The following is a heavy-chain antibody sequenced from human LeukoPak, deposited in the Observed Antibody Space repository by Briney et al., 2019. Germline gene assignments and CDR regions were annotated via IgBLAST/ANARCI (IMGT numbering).Heavy chain of an antibody. J-gene: IGHJ4*02. D-gene: IGHD5-18*01. CDR1: GFTFSDYA. CDR3: ASSQLWFVIDY. Sequence: GGSLRLSCAASGFTFSDYAMHWVRQAPGKGLEWVSVIYSGGSTYYADSVKGRFTISRDNSKNTLYLQMNSLRAEDTAVYYCASSQLWFVIDYWGQGTLVTVSS. V-gene: IGHV3-66*01. CDR2: IYSGGST.